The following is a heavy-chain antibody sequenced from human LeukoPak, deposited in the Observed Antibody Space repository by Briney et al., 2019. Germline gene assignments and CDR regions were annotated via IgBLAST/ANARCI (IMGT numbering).Heavy chain of an antibody. J-gene: IGHJ4*02. V-gene: IGHV3-23*01. Sequence: GGSLRLSCAASGFTFSSYAMSWVRQAPGKGLEWVSAFSGSGGSTYYADSVKGRFTISREDSKNTLYLQMNSLRAEDTAVYYCARLAGIVVVISYFDYWGQGTLVTVSS. D-gene: IGHD2-2*01. CDR3: ARLAGIVVVISYFDY. CDR1: GFTFSSYA. CDR2: FSGSGGST.